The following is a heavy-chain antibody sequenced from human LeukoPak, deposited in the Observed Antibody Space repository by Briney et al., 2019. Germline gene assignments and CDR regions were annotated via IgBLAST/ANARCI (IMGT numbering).Heavy chain of an antibody. J-gene: IGHJ2*01. CDR3: ARVRSFLDWYFDF. CDR1: GGSVSSGTSY. D-gene: IGHD2/OR15-2a*01. Sequence: PSETLSLTCTVSGGSVSSGTSYWRSIRQPPGKGLEWIVYIYHIGSPPYNSSLKSRVTMSVDTSKNQFSLKLSSVTAADTAVYFCARVRSFLDWYFDFWGRGTLVTVSS. CDR2: IYHIGSP. V-gene: IGHV4-61*01.